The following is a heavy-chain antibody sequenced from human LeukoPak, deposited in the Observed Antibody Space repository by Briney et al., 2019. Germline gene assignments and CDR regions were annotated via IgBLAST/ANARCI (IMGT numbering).Heavy chain of an antibody. CDR1: GGSVTNSY. V-gene: IGHV4-59*02. CDR3: ARGRRYSSGWTPFDY. Sequence: SETLSLTCTVSGGSVTNSYWSWIRQPPGKGLEWIGYIYYSGSTNYNPSLKSRLTISVDTSKNQFSLQLGSVTAADTAVYYCARGRRYSSGWTPFDYWGQGTLVTVSS. J-gene: IGHJ4*02. CDR2: IYYSGST. D-gene: IGHD6-19*01.